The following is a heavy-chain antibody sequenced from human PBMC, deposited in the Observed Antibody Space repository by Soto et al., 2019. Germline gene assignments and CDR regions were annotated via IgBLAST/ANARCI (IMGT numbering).Heavy chain of an antibody. V-gene: IGHV3-74*01. CDR2: LNSDGSAT. CDR1: GFTFSSYW. D-gene: IGHD5-18*01. Sequence: EVQLVESGGGLVQPGESLRLSCAASGFTFSSYWMHWVRQAPGKGLVWVSRLNSDGSATTYAASVKGRSTTSRANVKTTLYLQMHSLRAEDTAVYFCARDTQLWRLDSWGQGTLVTVSS. J-gene: IGHJ4*02. CDR3: ARDTQLWRLDS.